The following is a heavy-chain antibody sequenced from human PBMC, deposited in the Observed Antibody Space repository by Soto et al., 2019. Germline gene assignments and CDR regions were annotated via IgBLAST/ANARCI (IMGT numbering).Heavy chain of an antibody. D-gene: IGHD3-3*01. V-gene: IGHV4-59*01. CDR2: IYYSGST. CDR3: ARGGYDFWSGSRSYQFDY. CDR1: GGSISSYY. J-gene: IGHJ4*02. Sequence: SETLSLTCTVSGGSISSYYWSWIRQPPGKGLEWIGYIYYSGSTNYNPSLKSRVTISVDTSKNQFSLKLSSVTAADTAVYYCARGGYDFWSGSRSYQFDYWGQGXLVTVHS.